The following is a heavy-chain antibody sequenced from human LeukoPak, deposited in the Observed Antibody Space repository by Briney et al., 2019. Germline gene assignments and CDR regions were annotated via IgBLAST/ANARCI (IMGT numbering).Heavy chain of an antibody. D-gene: IGHD6-19*01. CDR1: GYTFTSYD. Sequence: GASVKVSCKASGYTFTSYDINWVRQATGQGLEWMGWKNPNSGNTGYAQKFQGRVTMTRNTSISTAYMELSSLRSEDTAVYYCARTSGYSSGWYNFDYYYGMDVWGQGTTVTVSS. CDR2: KNPNSGNT. J-gene: IGHJ6*02. V-gene: IGHV1-8*01. CDR3: ARTSGYSSGWYNFDYYYGMDV.